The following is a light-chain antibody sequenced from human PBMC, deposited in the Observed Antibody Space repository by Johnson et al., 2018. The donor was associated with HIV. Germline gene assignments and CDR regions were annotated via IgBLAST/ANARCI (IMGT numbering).Light chain of an antibody. J-gene: IGLJ1*01. CDR3: GTWDSSLSAVV. V-gene: IGLV1-51*02. CDR2: ENN. Sequence: QLVLSQPPSVSAAPGQKVTISCSGSSSNIGNNYVSWYQQLPGTAPKLLIYENNKRPSGIPDRFSGSKSGTSATLGITGLPTGDEADYYCGTWDSSLSAVVFGTGTKVTVL. CDR1: SSNIGNNY.